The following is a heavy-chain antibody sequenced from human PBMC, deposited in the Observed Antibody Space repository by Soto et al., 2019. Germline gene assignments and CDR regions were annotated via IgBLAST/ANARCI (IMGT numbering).Heavy chain of an antibody. CDR2: MYHSGST. CDR1: GGSMSSSSTYY. CDR3: ARVPDY. D-gene: IGHD2-2*01. Sequence: PSETLSLTCTVSGGSMSSSSTYYWGWIRQPPGKGLEWIGYMYHSGSTYYNPSLKSRVTISIDRSKNRFSLKLSSVTAADTAVYYCARVPDYWGQGILVTVSS. V-gene: IGHV4-30-2*01. J-gene: IGHJ4*02.